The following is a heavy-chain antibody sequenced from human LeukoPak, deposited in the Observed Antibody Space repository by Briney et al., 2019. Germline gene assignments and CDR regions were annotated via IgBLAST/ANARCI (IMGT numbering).Heavy chain of an antibody. J-gene: IGHJ4*02. Sequence: SETLSLTCTVSGGSISSSSYYWGWIRQPPGKGLEWIGSIYYSGSTYYNPSLKSRVTISVDTPKNQFSLKLSSVTAADTAVYYCARLSDYYDSSAKPAYYFDYWGQGTLVTVSS. CDR3: ARLSDYYDSSAKPAYYFDY. CDR2: IYYSGST. D-gene: IGHD3-22*01. V-gene: IGHV4-39*01. CDR1: GGSISSSSYY.